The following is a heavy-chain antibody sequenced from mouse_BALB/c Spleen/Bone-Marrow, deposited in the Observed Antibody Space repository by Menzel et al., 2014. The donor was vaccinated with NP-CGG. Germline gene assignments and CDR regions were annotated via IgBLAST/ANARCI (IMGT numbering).Heavy chain of an antibody. J-gene: IGHJ4*01. CDR1: GYTFPDYA. V-gene: IGHV1S137*01. CDR3: ARYRYDSYAMDY. Sequence: AQLQESGPELVRPGAPVKISCKGSGYTFPDYAMHWVKQSHAKSLEWIGVISTYSGNTNYNQKFKGKATMTVDKSSSTVYMELAKLASEDAAIYYCARYRYDSYAMDYWGQGTSGTVSS. D-gene: IGHD2-14*01. CDR2: ISTYSGNT.